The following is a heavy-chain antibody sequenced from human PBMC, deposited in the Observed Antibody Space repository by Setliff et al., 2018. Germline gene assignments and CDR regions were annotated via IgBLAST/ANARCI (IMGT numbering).Heavy chain of an antibody. CDR3: AKDPRDTYYNFGY. J-gene: IGHJ4*02. Sequence: PGGSLRLSCAGSRSTFSGDDMNWVRQAPGKGLEWISYINTGDDIIYYAPSVKGRFTISRDNSKNTLYLQMNSLRAEDTAVYYCAKDPRDTYYNFGYWGQGTLVTVSS. D-gene: IGHD3-3*01. CDR1: RSTFSGDD. V-gene: IGHV3-NL1*01. CDR2: INTGDDII.